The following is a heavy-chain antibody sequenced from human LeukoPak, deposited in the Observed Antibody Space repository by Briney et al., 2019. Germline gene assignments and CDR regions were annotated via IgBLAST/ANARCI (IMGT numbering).Heavy chain of an antibody. CDR3: ARGYGDYVDY. CDR1: GGSFSGYY. V-gene: IGHV4-34*01. J-gene: IGHJ4*02. CDR2: IYYSGST. D-gene: IGHD4-17*01. Sequence: SETLSLTCAVYGGSFSGYYWSWIRQPPGKGLEWIGSIYYSGSTYYNPSLKSRVTISVDTSKNQFSLKLSSVTAADTAVYYCARGYGDYVDYWGQGTLVTVSS.